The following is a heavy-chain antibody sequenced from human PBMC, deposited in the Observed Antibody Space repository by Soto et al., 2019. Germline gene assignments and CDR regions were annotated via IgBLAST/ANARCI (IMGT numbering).Heavy chain of an antibody. CDR3: ARDRTTVVTLDWFDP. V-gene: IGHV1-18*01. Sequence: ASVKVSCKASGYTFTSYGISWVRQAPGQGLEWMGWISAYNGNTNYAQKLQGRVTMTTDTSTSTAHMELRSLRSDDTAVYYCARDRTTVVTLDWFDPWGQGTLVTVSS. CDR2: ISAYNGNT. D-gene: IGHD4-17*01. J-gene: IGHJ5*02. CDR1: GYTFTSYG.